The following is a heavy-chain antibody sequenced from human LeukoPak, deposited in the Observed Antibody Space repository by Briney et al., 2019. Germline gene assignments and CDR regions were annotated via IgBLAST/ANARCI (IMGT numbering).Heavy chain of an antibody. CDR3: AREINGAFDY. D-gene: IGHD3-10*01. CDR1: GGSFSGYY. J-gene: IGHJ4*02. Sequence: SETLSLTCAVYGGSFSGYYWSWIRQPPGKGLEWIGEINHSGSTNYNPSLKSRVTISVDTSKNQFSLKLSSVTAADTAVYYCAREINGAFDYWGQGTVVTVSS. CDR2: INHSGST. V-gene: IGHV4-34*01.